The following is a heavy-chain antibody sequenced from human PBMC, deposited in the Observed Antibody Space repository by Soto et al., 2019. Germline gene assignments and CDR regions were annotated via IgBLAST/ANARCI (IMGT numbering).Heavy chain of an antibody. V-gene: IGHV4-59*08. CDR1: GGSISSYY. D-gene: IGHD3-3*01. Sequence: QVQLQESGPGLVKPSETLSLTCTVSGGSISSYYWSWIRPPPGKGLEWIGYIYYSGSTNYNPTLKSTVTISVDTSKYPLSLKLISVTAADAAVYACARHWGFWDDYWGQGTLVTVSS. CDR3: ARHWGFWDDY. J-gene: IGHJ4*02. CDR2: IYYSGST.